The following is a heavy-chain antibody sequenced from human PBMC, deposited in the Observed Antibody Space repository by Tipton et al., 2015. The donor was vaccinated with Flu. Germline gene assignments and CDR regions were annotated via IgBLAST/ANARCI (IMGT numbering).Heavy chain of an antibody. D-gene: IGHD6-6*01. CDR3: ARGISRAAQLGYFDL. CDR1: GGSISSGGYS. V-gene: IGHV4-30-2*01. Sequence: TLSLTCAVSGGSISSGGYSWSWIRQPPGKGLEWIGYIYHSGSTYYNPSLKSRVTISVDRSKNQFSLKLSSVTAADTAVYYCARGISRAAQLGYFDLWGRGALVTVSS. J-gene: IGHJ2*01. CDR2: IYHSGST.